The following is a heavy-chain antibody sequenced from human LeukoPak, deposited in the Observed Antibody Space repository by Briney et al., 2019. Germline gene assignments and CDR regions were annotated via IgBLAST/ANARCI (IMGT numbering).Heavy chain of an antibody. J-gene: IGHJ4*02. CDR3: AKPPVRGVIPDY. CDR2: ISYDGSNK. Sequence: GGSLRLSCAVSGFAFSSYGMHWVRQAPGKGLEWVAVISYDGSNKYYADSVKGRFTISRDNSKNTLYLQMNSLRAEDTAVYYCAKPPVRGVIPDYWGQGTLVTVSS. V-gene: IGHV3-30*18. D-gene: IGHD3-10*01. CDR1: GFAFSSYG.